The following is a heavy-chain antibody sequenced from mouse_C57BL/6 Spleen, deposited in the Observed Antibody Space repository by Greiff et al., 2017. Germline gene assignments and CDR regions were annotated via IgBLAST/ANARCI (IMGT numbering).Heavy chain of an antibody. CDR3: ARSRSTPNPYFDY. J-gene: IGHJ2*01. V-gene: IGHV1-7*01. Sequence: QVQLQQSGAELAKPGASVKLSCKASGYTFTSYWMHWVKQRPGQGLEWIGYINPSSGYTKYNQKFKDKATLTADKSSSTAYMQLSSLTYADSAVYYCARSRSTPNPYFDYWGQGTTLTVSS. CDR2: INPSSGYT. D-gene: IGHD5-1*01. CDR1: GYTFTSYW.